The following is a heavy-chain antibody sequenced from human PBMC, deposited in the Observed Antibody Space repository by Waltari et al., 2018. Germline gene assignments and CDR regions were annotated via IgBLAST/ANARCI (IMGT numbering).Heavy chain of an antibody. V-gene: IGHV3-7*01. CDR1: GFSLTSHW. CDR3: ARDRSHRGVSRNLPRYFDI. CDR2: IQQELREK. Sequence: DVQLVESGGGLVQPGGSLKISCTVSGFSLTSHWMSWVRQAPGKGLEWVANIQQELREKNYVDSVKGRFTISGDNAASSFYLQMDRLRVEDTAIYYCARDRSHRGVSRNLPRYFDIWGRGTLVTVSS. J-gene: IGHJ2*01. D-gene: IGHD3-16*02.